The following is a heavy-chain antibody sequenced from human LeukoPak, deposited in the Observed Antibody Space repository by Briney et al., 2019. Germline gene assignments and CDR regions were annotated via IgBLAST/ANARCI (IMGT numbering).Heavy chain of an antibody. J-gene: IGHJ4*02. Sequence: SETPSLTCTVSGASIISTTYYWGWIRQPPGKGLEWIGTIYYTGTTYYNPSLKSRVTMSVDTSKNQFSLKLSSVTAADTAVYYCARTHTYGDFDYWGQGTLVTVSS. CDR2: IYYTGTT. CDR1: GASIISTTYY. CDR3: ARTHTYGDFDY. D-gene: IGHD4-17*01. V-gene: IGHV4-39*01.